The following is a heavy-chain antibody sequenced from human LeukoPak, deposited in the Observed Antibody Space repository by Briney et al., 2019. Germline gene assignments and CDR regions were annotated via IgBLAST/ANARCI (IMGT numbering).Heavy chain of an antibody. Sequence: GGSLRLSCAASGFTFSINAMSWVRQAPGKGLEWVSAISGSGGSTYYADSVRGRFTISRDNSKNTVYLQMISLRGEDTAIYYCAKGGSSWYPHASDIRGQGTMVTVSS. V-gene: IGHV3-23*01. J-gene: IGHJ3*02. CDR2: ISGSGGST. D-gene: IGHD6-13*01. CDR3: AKGGSSWYPHASDI. CDR1: GFTFSINA.